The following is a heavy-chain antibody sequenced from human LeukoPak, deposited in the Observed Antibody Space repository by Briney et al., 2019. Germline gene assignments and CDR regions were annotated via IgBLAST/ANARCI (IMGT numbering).Heavy chain of an antibody. V-gene: IGHV3-74*01. J-gene: IGHJ5*02. CDR2: IDNDGSST. Sequence: GESLRLSCAASGFTFSRYWMHWVRQAPGKGLVWVSRIDNDGSSTSYADSVKGRFTISRDNAKSTPYLQMNSLRVEDTAVYYCARDPSGYFLPSGQGTLVTVSS. CDR1: GFTFSRYW. CDR3: ARDPSGYFLP. D-gene: IGHD3-22*01.